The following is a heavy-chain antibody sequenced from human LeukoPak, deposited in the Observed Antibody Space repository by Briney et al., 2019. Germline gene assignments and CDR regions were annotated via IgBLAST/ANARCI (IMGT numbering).Heavy chain of an antibody. Sequence: GGSLRLSCVASGFTFSSYAINWVRQAPGRGLEWVSIISGSGDNTNYADSVKGRFTISRDNSKNTLYLQMNSLRAEDTAVYYCARDLMGIAYRGAFYYWGQGTLVTVSS. CDR3: ARDLMGIAYRGAFYY. CDR2: ISGSGDNT. V-gene: IGHV3-23*01. J-gene: IGHJ4*02. CDR1: GFTFSSYA. D-gene: IGHD6-13*01.